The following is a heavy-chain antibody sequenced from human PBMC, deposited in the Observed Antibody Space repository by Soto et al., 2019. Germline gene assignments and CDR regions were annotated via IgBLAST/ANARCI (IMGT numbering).Heavy chain of an antibody. CDR3: AKVTAGYHDAFDI. J-gene: IGHJ3*02. V-gene: IGHV3-23*01. CDR2: ITGSGGST. Sequence: EMQLLESGGGLVQPGGSLRLSCAASGFTFSSYAMSWVRQAPGEGLEWVSLITGSGGSTYNADSVKGRFTISRDNSKNTLYLQMNSLRAEDTAVYYCAKVTAGYHDAFDIWGQGTMVTVSS. D-gene: IGHD2-2*01. CDR1: GFTFSSYA.